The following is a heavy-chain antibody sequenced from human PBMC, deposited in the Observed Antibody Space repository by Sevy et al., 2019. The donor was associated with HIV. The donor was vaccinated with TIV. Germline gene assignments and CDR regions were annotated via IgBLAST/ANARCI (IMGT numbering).Heavy chain of an antibody. CDR3: TRKYVSSGYFDY. D-gene: IGHD3-22*01. CDR1: GFTFSRYA. Sequence: GGSLRLSCAASGFTFSRYAMNWVRQAPGKGLEWVSGISGSGGSGDKTNYADSVKGRFTISRDDSKHSLYLQLNSLRAEDTAIYYCTRKYVSSGYFDYWGQGTLVTVSS. J-gene: IGHJ4*02. V-gene: IGHV3-23*01. CDR2: ISGSGGSGDKT.